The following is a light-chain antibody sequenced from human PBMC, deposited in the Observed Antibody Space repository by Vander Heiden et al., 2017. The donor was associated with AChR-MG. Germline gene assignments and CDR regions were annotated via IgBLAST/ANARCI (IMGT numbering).Light chain of an antibody. Sequence: DIQMTQPPSSLSASVGDRVTITCQAGQDISNYLNWYQQKPGKAPKLLIYDASNLEAGVPSRFSGSGSRTDFTFTISSLQPEDIATYYCQQYNNLPPFGGGTKVEIK. V-gene: IGKV1-33*01. J-gene: IGKJ4*01. CDR1: QDISNY. CDR3: QQYNNLPP. CDR2: DAS.